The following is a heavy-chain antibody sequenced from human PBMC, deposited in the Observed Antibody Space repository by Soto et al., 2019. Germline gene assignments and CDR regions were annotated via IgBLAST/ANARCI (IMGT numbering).Heavy chain of an antibody. V-gene: IGHV3-7*01. J-gene: IGHJ6*02. CDR3: ARDQKWDYWKYGYYYGMDV. D-gene: IGHD1-7*01. CDR2: IKQDGSEK. Sequence: GGSLRLSCGASGFTFSSYWMSWVRQAPWKGLEWVASIKQDGSEKYYVDSVKGRFTISRDNAKNSLYLQMNSLRVEDTAVYYCARDQKWDYWKYGYYYGMDVWGQGTTVTVSS. CDR1: GFTFSSYW.